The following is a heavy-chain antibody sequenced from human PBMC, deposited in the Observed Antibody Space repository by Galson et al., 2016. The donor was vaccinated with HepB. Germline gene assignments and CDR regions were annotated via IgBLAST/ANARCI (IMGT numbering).Heavy chain of an antibody. CDR1: GFTFSSYA. CDR3: AKRAYYAGGIDY. CDR2: ISSSSSYI. V-gene: IGHV3-21*01. J-gene: IGHJ4*02. Sequence: SLRLSCAASGFTFSSYAMNWVRQAPGKGLEWVSSISSSSSYIYYADSVRGRFTISRDNTKKSLFLQMSSLRGEDTAVYYCAKRAYYAGGIDYWGQGTLVTVSS. D-gene: IGHD3-22*01.